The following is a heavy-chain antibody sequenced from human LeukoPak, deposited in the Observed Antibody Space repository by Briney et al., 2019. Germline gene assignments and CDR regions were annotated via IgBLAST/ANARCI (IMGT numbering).Heavy chain of an antibody. J-gene: IGHJ6*03. V-gene: IGHV1-18*01. CDR2: ISAYNGNT. D-gene: IGHD5-12*01. CDR3: ARVVDIVATSYYYYMDV. CDR1: GYTFTSYG. Sequence: ASVKVSCKASGYTFTSYGISWVRQAPGQGLEWMGWISAYNGNTNYAQKLQGRVTMTTDTSTSTAYMELRSLRSDDTAVYYCARVVDIVATSYYYYMDVWGKGTTVTVSS.